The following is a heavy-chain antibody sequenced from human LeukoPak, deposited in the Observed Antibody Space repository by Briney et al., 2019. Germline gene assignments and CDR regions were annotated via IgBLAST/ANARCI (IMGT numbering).Heavy chain of an antibody. Sequence: PSETLSLTCTVSGGSISSGSYYWSWIRQPAGKGLEWIGRICTSGSTNYNPSHKSRVTISVDTSKNQFSLKLSSVTAADTAVYYCARESGGSYYYYYYYYMDVWGKGTTVTISS. CDR1: GGSISSGSYY. J-gene: IGHJ6*03. CDR3: ARESGGSYYYYYYYYMDV. D-gene: IGHD1-26*01. V-gene: IGHV4-61*02. CDR2: ICTSGST.